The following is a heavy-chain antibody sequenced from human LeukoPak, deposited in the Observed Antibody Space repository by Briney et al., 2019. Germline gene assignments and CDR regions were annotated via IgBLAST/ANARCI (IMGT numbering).Heavy chain of an antibody. CDR1: GFTVSSNY. D-gene: IGHD3-3*01. CDR3: VRADFWSGYYLDY. J-gene: IGHJ4*02. Sequence: GGSLRLSCAASGFTVSSNYMSWVRQAPGKGLEWVSVIYSGGSTYYADSVKGRFTISRDNSKNTLYLQMNSLRAEDTAVYYCVRADFWSGYYLDYWGQGTLATVSS. CDR2: IYSGGST. V-gene: IGHV3-53*01.